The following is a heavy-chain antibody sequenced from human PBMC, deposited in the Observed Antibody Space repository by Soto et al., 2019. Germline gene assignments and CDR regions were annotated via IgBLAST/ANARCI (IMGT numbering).Heavy chain of an antibody. V-gene: IGHV3-7*03. J-gene: IGHJ4*02. CDR3: ARQQQIVEFDY. CDR1: GFPFRNYW. Sequence: PGGSLRLSCVGSGFPFRNYWMSWVRQTPGKGLEWVANINQDGSQKFYVDSVKGRFTISRDNARNSLYLQMNSLTAEDTAVYYCARQQQIVEFDYWGQGTRVTVSS. CDR2: INQDGSQK. D-gene: IGHD6-6*01.